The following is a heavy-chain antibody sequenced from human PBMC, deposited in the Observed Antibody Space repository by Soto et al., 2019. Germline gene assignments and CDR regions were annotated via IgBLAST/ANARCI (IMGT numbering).Heavy chain of an antibody. CDR1: GGSISSYY. Sequence: QVQLQESGPGLVKPSETLSLTCTVSGGSISSYYWSWIRQPPGKGLEWIGYIYYSGSTNYNPSLKRRVTIAVDTSKNQFSLKLSSVTAADTAVYYCARTGNYYASSGYYYYYYGMDVWGQGTTVTVSS. J-gene: IGHJ6*02. D-gene: IGHD3-22*01. V-gene: IGHV4-59*01. CDR2: IYYSGST. CDR3: ARTGNYYASSGYYYYYYGMDV.